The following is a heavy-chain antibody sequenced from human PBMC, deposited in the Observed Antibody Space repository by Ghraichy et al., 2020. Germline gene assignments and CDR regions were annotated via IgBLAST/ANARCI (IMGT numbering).Heavy chain of an antibody. CDR2: INHSGST. V-gene: IGHV4-34*01. J-gene: IGHJ4*02. CDR1: GGSFSGYY. D-gene: IGHD4-17*01. Sequence: TLSLTCAVYGGSFSGYYWSWIRQPPGKGLEWIGEINHSGSTNYNPSLKSRVTISVDTSKNQFSLKLSSVTAADTAVYYCARSYGDYEAYFDYWGQGTLVTVSS. CDR3: ARSYGDYEAYFDY.